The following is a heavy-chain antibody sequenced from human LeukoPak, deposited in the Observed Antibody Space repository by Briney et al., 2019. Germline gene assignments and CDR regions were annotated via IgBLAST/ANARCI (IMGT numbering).Heavy chain of an antibody. V-gene: IGHV3-30*03. J-gene: IGHJ4*02. Sequence: GGSLRLSCAASGFTFSSYGVHWVRQAPGKGLEWVAVISYDGSNKYYADSVKGRFTISRDNSKNTLYLQMNSQRAEDTAVYYCALTRGYSYGALDWGQGTLVTVSS. CDR2: ISYDGSNK. CDR1: GFTFSSYG. CDR3: ALTRGYSYGALD. D-gene: IGHD5-18*01.